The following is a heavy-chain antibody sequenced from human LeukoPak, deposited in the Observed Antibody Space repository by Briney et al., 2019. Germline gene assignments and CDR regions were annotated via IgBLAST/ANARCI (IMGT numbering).Heavy chain of an antibody. CDR2: ISSDSSTV. CDR3: ARSPFGLSASFLFDY. Sequence: PGGSLRLSCAASGFTFSTYSMNWVRQTPGEGPEWVSYISSDSSTVLYADSAKGRFTISRDNAKNSLYLQMNSLRAEDTAVYYCARSPFGLSASFLFDYWGQGTLVTVSS. D-gene: IGHD2-2*01. CDR1: GFTFSTYS. J-gene: IGHJ4*02. V-gene: IGHV3-48*04.